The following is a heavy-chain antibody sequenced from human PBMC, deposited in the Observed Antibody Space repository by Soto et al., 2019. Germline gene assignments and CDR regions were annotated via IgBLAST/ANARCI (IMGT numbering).Heavy chain of an antibody. V-gene: IGHV1-18*04. Sequence: ASVKVSCKASGYTFTSYGISWVRQAPGQGLEPMGWISAYNGNTNYAQKLQGRVTMTTDTSTSTAYMELRSLRSDDTAVYYSARGGDYYGSGSYYTHTLILDYWGQGTLVTVS. J-gene: IGHJ4*02. D-gene: IGHD3-10*01. CDR3: ARGGDYYGSGSYYTHTLILDY. CDR2: ISAYNGNT. CDR1: GYTFTSYG.